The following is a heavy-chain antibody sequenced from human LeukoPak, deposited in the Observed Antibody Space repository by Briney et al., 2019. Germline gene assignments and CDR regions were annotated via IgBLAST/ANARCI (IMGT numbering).Heavy chain of an antibody. J-gene: IGHJ4*02. CDR1: GFTFSSYS. V-gene: IGHV3-21*01. Sequence: GGSLRLSCAASGFTFSSYSMNWVRQAPGKGLEWVSSISSSSSYIYYADSVKGRFTISRDNAKNSLYLQMNSLRAEDTAVYYCARDYSSGYPDFDYWGQGTLATVSS. D-gene: IGHD3-22*01. CDR2: ISSSSSYI. CDR3: ARDYSSGYPDFDY.